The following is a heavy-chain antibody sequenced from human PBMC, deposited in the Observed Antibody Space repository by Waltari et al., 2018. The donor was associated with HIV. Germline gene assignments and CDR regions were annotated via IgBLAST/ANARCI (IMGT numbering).Heavy chain of an antibody. CDR2: ISGSGGST. Sequence: EVQLLESGGGLVQPGGSLRLSCAASGFTFSSYAMSWVRQAPGKGLEWVSAISGSGGSTYYADSVKGRFTISRDNSKNTLYLQMNSLRAEDTAVYYCAKDHGVAVAGTTNYYGMDVWGQGTTVTVSS. CDR3: AKDHGVAVAGTTNYYGMDV. D-gene: IGHD6-19*01. V-gene: IGHV3-23*01. J-gene: IGHJ6*02. CDR1: GFTFSSYA.